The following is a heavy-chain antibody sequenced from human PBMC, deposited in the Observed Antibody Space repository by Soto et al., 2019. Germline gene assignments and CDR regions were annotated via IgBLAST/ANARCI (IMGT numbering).Heavy chain of an antibody. CDR3: ARDYDFWSGREVNYGMDV. V-gene: IGHV1-3*01. J-gene: IGHJ6*02. D-gene: IGHD3-3*01. Sequence: ASVKVSCKASGYTFTSYAMHWVRQAPGQRLEWMGWINAGNGNTKYSQKFQGRVTITRDTSASTAYMELSSLRSEDTAVYYCARDYDFWSGREVNYGMDVWGDGTTVTVS. CDR1: GYTFTSYA. CDR2: INAGNGNT.